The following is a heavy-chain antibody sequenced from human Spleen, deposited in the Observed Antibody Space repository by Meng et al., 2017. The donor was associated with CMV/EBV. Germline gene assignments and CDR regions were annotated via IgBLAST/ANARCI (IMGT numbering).Heavy chain of an antibody. J-gene: IGHJ5*02. CDR2: INPNSGGT. CDR1: GYTFTGYY. D-gene: IGHD6-6*01. CDR3: ARAGRPSIAAYNWFDP. Sequence: ASVKVSCKASGYTFTGYYMHWVRQAPGQGLEWMGWINPNSGGTNYAQKFQGRVTMTRDTSISTAYMELSRLRSDDTAVYYCARAGRPSIAAYNWFDPWGQGTLVTVSS. V-gene: IGHV1-2*02.